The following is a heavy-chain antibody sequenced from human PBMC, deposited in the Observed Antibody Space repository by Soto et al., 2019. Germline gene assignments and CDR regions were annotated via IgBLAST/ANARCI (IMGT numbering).Heavy chain of an antibody. Sequence: PSETLSLTCTVSCGSIRNYYWTWIRQPPGKGLEWIGYIYDNGGSNYNPSLKSRVTMSVDTSKNQYPLKLSSVTAADTAVYYCERTPNNYYGMDVWGQGTTVTVSS. CDR1: CGSIRNYY. CDR3: ERTPNNYYGMDV. CDR2: IYDNGGS. D-gene: IGHD7-27*01. V-gene: IGHV4-59*12. J-gene: IGHJ6*02.